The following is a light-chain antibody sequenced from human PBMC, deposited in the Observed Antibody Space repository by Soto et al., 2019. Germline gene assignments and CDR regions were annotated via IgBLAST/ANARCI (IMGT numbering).Light chain of an antibody. V-gene: IGKV3-20*01. CDR1: QSVSSN. CDR3: QHYDIALFA. Sequence: EIALTQSPGTLSVSPGERATLSCRASQSVSSNLAWYQQKPGQAPRLLIYGASSRATGIPDRFSGSGFGTDFTLIICILEPEDFAVYYCQHYDIALFAFGPGPKVDIK. J-gene: IGKJ3*01. CDR2: GAS.